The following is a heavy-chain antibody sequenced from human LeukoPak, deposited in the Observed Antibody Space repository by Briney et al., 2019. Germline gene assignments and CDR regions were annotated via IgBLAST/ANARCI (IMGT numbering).Heavy chain of an antibody. CDR3: ARDLGVDYYYMDV. CDR2: IYHSGST. CDR1: AYSISSGYY. D-gene: IGHD7-27*01. Sequence: SETLSLTCIVSAYSISSGYYWGWIRQPPGKGLEWIGSIYHSGSTYYNPSLKSRVTMSVDTSKSQFSLKLSSVTAADTAVYYCARDLGVDYYYMDVWGKGTTVTVSS. J-gene: IGHJ6*03. V-gene: IGHV4-38-2*02.